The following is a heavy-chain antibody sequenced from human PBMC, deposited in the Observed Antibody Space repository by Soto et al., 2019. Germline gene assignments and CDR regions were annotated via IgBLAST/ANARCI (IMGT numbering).Heavy chain of an antibody. CDR1: GGSISSSSYY. V-gene: IGHV4-39*01. CDR2: IYYSGST. J-gene: IGHJ5*02. Sequence: QLQLQESGPGLVKPSETLSLTCTVSGGSISSSSYYWGWIRQPPGKGLEWIGSIYYSGSTYYNPSLKSRVTISVDTSKNQFSLQLSSVTAADTAVYYCARHPRCSSTSCTTGWFDPWGQGTLVTVSS. CDR3: ARHPRCSSTSCTTGWFDP. D-gene: IGHD2-2*01.